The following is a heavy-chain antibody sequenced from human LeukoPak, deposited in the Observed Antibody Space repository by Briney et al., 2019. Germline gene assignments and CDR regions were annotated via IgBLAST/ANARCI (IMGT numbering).Heavy chain of an antibody. D-gene: IGHD1-26*01. CDR3: ARTLEWEVLGDY. CDR2: MNPNSGNT. V-gene: IGHV1-8*02. Sequence: GASVKVSCKASGYTFTSYAMNWVRQAPGQGLEWMGWMNPNSGNTGFAQKFQGRVTMTRNTSISTAYMELSSLTSEDTAVYYCARTLEWEVLGDYWGQGTLVTVSS. CDR1: GYTFTSYA. J-gene: IGHJ4*02.